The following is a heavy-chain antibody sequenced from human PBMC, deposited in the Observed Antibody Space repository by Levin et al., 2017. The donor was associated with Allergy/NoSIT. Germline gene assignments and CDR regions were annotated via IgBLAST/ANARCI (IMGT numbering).Heavy chain of an antibody. J-gene: IGHJ4*02. CDR2: IYHSGST. Sequence: PSETLSLTCAVSGYSISSGYYWGWIRQPPGKGLEWIGSIYHSGSTYYNPSLKSRVTISVDTSKNQFSLKLSSVTAADTAVYYCARDSFRRGSYDPFDYWGQGTLVTVSS. D-gene: IGHD1-26*01. CDR3: ARDSFRRGSYDPFDY. V-gene: IGHV4-38-2*02. CDR1: GYSISSGYY.